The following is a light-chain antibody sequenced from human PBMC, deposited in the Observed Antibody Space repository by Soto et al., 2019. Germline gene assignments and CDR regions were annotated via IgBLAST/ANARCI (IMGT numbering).Light chain of an antibody. J-gene: IGLJ1*01. CDR2: EVR. Sequence: QSVLTQPHSVSGYPGQSITISCTGTNTDVGGYNFVSWYQQQPGKAPKLIIYEVRNRPSGVSDRFSGSKYGNTASLTISGLQAEDEADYYCGSQTTSSTSVFGTGTKVTVL. V-gene: IGLV2-14*01. CDR1: NTDVGGYNF. CDR3: GSQTTSSTSV.